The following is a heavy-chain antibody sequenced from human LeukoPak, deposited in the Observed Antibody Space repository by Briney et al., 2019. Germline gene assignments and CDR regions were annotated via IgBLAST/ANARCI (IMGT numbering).Heavy chain of an antibody. Sequence: ASVKVSCMASGYTFTTYGFSWVRQAPGQGLEWMGIINPSGGSTSYAQKFQGRVTMTRDTSTSTVYMELSSLRSEDTAVYYCAREGLGWLRRAFDYWGQGTLVTVSS. CDR3: AREGLGWLRRAFDY. CDR2: INPSGGST. V-gene: IGHV1-46*01. CDR1: GYTFTTYG. J-gene: IGHJ4*02. D-gene: IGHD5-12*01.